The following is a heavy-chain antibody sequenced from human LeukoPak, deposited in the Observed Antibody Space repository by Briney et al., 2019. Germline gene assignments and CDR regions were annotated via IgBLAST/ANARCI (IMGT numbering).Heavy chain of an antibody. CDR2: INPSGGST. Sequence: GASVKVSCKASGYTFTRYYIHWVRQAPGQGLEWMGIINPSGGSTRYAQKFQGRVTMTRDTSTSTVYMELSSLRSDDTAVYYCASILHYNSSGSGDDWGQGTLVTVSS. J-gene: IGHJ4*02. CDR1: GYTFTRYY. D-gene: IGHD3-10*01. V-gene: IGHV1-46*01. CDR3: ASILHYNSSGSGDD.